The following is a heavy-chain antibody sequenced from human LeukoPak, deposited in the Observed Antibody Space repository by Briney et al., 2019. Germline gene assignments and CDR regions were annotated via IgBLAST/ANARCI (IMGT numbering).Heavy chain of an antibody. J-gene: IGHJ3*02. V-gene: IGHV1-8*01. CDR1: VYTFTSYD. D-gene: IGHD6-19*01. CDR3: ARVIYSSGWYGVFAFDI. Sequence: GASVKVSCKASVYTFTSYDINWVRQATGQGLEWMGWMNPNSGNTGYAQKFQGRVTMTRNTSISTAYMELSSLRSEDTAVYYCARVIYSSGWYGVFAFDIWGQGTMVTVSS. CDR2: MNPNSGNT.